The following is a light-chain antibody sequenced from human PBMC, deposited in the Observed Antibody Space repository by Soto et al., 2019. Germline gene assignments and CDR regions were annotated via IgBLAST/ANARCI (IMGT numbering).Light chain of an antibody. Sequence: QLVLTQPPSVSGAPGQTVTISCNGARYDVQWYQQLPGTAPKLLIYGNTNRPSGVPDRFSGSQSGTSASLAITGLQAADEAYYYCQSYDSRLSGSVVFGGGTKLTVL. CDR3: QSYDSRLSGSVV. V-gene: IGLV1-40*01. J-gene: IGLJ2*01. CDR2: GNT. CDR1: ARYD.